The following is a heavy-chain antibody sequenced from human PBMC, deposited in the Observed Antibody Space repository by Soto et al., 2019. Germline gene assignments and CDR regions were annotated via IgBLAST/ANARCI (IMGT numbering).Heavy chain of an antibody. CDR3: ARGPREYYYGSRPPIPYYYYGMDV. D-gene: IGHD3-10*01. Sequence: QVQLVQSGAEVKKPGSSVKVSCKASGGTFSSYAISWVRQAPGQGLEWMGGIIPIFGTANYAQKFQGRVTITGDESTSTAYMELRSLRSEDTAVYFCARGPREYYYGSRPPIPYYYYGMDVWGQGTTVTVSS. CDR1: GGTFSSYA. CDR2: IIPIFGTA. V-gene: IGHV1-69*01. J-gene: IGHJ6*02.